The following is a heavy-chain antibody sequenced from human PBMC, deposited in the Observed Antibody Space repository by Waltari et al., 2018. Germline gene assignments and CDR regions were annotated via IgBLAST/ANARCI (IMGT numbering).Heavy chain of an antibody. CDR2: MNPDSGNT. V-gene: IGHV1-8*03. Sequence: QVQLVQSGAEVKKPGASVKVSCKASGYTFTSYDINWVRQATGQGLEWMGWMNPDSGNTGYAQKFQGRVAITSNTSISTAYIELSSLRSEDTAVYYCARDSRGYYYYGMDVWGQGTTVTVSS. CDR1: GYTFTSYD. CDR3: ARDSRGYYYYGMDV. J-gene: IGHJ6*02. D-gene: IGHD3-10*01.